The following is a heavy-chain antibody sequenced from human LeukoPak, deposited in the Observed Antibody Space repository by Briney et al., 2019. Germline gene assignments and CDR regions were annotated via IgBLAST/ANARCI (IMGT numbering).Heavy chain of an antibody. V-gene: IGHV4-4*07. CDR3: ARGAGILTGYSPPRWFDP. CDR1: GGSISSYY. Sequence: PSETLSLTCTVSGGSISSYYWSWIRQPAGKGLEWIGRIYTSGSTNYNPPLKSRVTMSVDTSKNQFSLKLSSVTAADTAVHYCARGAGILTGYSPPRWFDPWGQGTLVTVSS. D-gene: IGHD3-9*01. CDR2: IYTSGST. J-gene: IGHJ5*02.